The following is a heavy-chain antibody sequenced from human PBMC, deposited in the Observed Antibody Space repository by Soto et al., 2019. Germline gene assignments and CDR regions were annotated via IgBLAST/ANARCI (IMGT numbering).Heavy chain of an antibody. J-gene: IGHJ5*02. CDR3: AKGSSWYNWFDP. D-gene: IGHD6-13*01. Sequence: SETLSLTGAVSGGSISSSNWWSWVRQPPGKGLEWIGEIYHSGSTNYNPSLKSRVTISVDKSKNQFSLKLSSVTAADTAVYYCAKGSSWYNWFDPWGQGTLVTVSS. CDR1: GGSISSSNW. V-gene: IGHV4-4*02. CDR2: IYHSGST.